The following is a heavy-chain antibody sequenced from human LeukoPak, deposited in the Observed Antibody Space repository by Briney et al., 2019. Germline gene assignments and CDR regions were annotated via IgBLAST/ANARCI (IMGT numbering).Heavy chain of an antibody. V-gene: IGHV3-49*04. CDR3: TIHYGSGYEVGFDY. D-gene: IGHD3-10*01. CDR1: GFTIGDYA. Sequence: PGGSLRLSCTASGFTIGDYAMSWVRQAPGKGLEWGGFIRSKAYGGTTEYAASVKGRFTISRDDSKSIAYLQMNSLKTEDTAVYYCTIHYGSGYEVGFDYWGQGTLVTVSS. CDR2: IRSKAYGGTT. J-gene: IGHJ4*02.